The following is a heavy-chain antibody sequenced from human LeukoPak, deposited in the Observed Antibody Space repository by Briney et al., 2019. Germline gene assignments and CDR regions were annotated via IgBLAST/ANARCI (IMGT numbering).Heavy chain of an antibody. Sequence: SETLSLTCTVSGGSISSYYWSWIRQPPGKGLEWIGYISYTGSTNYNPSLKSRVTISVDTSKNQFSLKLSSVTAADTAVYYCARLKSSVGWYKVYYYYGMDVWGQGTTVTVSS. CDR1: GGSISSYY. V-gene: IGHV4-59*08. D-gene: IGHD6-19*01. CDR2: ISYTGST. J-gene: IGHJ6*02. CDR3: ARLKSSVGWYKVYYYYGMDV.